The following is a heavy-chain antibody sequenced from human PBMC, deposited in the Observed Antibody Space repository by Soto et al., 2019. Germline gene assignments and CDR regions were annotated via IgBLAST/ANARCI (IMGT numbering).Heavy chain of an antibody. Sequence: GESLKISCKGSGYSFTSYGISWVRQMPGKGLEWMGRIDPSDSYTNYSPSFQGHVTISADKSISTAYLQWSSLKASDTAMYYCARGSSSHNYYYDFYGMDVWGQGTTVTVSS. J-gene: IGHJ6*02. D-gene: IGHD6-6*01. CDR2: IDPSDSYT. CDR1: GYSFTSYG. V-gene: IGHV5-10-1*01. CDR3: ARGSSSHNYYYDFYGMDV.